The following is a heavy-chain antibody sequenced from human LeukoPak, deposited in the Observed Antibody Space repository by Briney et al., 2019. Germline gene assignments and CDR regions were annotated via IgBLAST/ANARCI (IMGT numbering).Heavy chain of an antibody. CDR2: ISGSGGST. D-gene: IGHD6-19*01. Sequence: ETLSLTCTVSGDSISSSSYYWGWVRQAPGKGLEWVSAISGSGGSTYYADSVKGRFTISRDNSKNTLYLQMNSLRAEDTAVYYCAKDSRAVALYYFDYWGQGTLVTVSS. V-gene: IGHV3-23*01. CDR1: GDSISSSSYY. J-gene: IGHJ4*02. CDR3: AKDSRAVALYYFDY.